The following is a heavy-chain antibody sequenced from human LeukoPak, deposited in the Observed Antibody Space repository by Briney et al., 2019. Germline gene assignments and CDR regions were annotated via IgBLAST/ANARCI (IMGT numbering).Heavy chain of an antibody. CDR2: TYYRSKWYN. D-gene: IGHD6-19*01. J-gene: IGHJ4*02. CDR3: ARHQNGAVAGTGTGTVFDY. Sequence: SQTLSLTCAISGDSVSSNSAAWNWIRQSPSRGLEWLGRTYYRSKWYNDCAVSVKSRITINPDTSKNQFSLQLNSVTPEDTAVYYCARHQNGAVAGTGTGTVFDYWGQGTLVTVSS. V-gene: IGHV6-1*01. CDR1: GDSVSSNSAA.